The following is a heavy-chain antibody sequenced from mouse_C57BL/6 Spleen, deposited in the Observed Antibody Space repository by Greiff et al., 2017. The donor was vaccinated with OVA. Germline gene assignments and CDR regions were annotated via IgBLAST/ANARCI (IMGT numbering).Heavy chain of an antibody. V-gene: IGHV1-42*01. Sequence: EVQLQQSGPELVKPGASVKISCKASGYSFTGYYMNWVKQSPEKSLEWIGEINPSTGGTTYNQKFKAKATLTVDKSSSTAYMQLRSLTSEDSAVYYSARVDYDGGYYAMEDWGQGTSVTVSS. J-gene: IGHJ4*01. D-gene: IGHD2-4*01. CDR2: INPSTGGT. CDR1: GYSFTGYY. CDR3: ARVDYDGGYYAMED.